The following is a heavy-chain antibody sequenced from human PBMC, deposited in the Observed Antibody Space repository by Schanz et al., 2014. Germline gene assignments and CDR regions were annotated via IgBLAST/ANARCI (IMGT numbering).Heavy chain of an antibody. CDR3: ARRGIRGVFSSFDY. CDR1: GYTFTNYA. J-gene: IGHJ4*02. CDR2: INTNTGNP. D-gene: IGHD3-10*01. V-gene: IGHV7-4-1*02. Sequence: QVQLVQSGSELKKPGASVKVSCKASGYTFTNYAINWVRQAPGQGLEWRGWINTNTGNPTYAQAFTGRFLFSLDTSVNTAYLQISSREADDTAVYYCARRGIRGVFSSFDYWGLGTLVTVSS.